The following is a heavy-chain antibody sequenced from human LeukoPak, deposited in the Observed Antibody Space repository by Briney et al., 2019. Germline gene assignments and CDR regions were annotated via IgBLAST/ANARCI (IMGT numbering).Heavy chain of an antibody. CDR2: INHSGST. D-gene: IGHD6-13*01. Sequence: SETLSLTCADYGGSLSDYYWSWIRQPPGRGLEWIGEINHSGSTNYKSSLKSRVTISLDTSKNQFSLRLSSVTAADTAVYYCWGYTTRGDWFDPWGQGTLVTVSS. J-gene: IGHJ5*02. CDR3: WGYTTRGDWFDP. CDR1: GGSLSDYY. V-gene: IGHV4-34*01.